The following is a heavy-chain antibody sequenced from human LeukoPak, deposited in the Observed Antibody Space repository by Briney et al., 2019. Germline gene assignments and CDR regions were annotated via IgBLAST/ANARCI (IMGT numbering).Heavy chain of an antibody. CDR2: ISYDGTTK. Sequence: GGSLRLSCAASGFTFSSYGMHWVRQAPGKGLEWVADISYDGTTKYYSDSVKGRFSISRDNSKNTLDLQMNSLRAEDTAVYYCAVTPEGLDIWGQGTKVTVSS. V-gene: IGHV3-30*03. J-gene: IGHJ3*02. D-gene: IGHD1-14*01. CDR3: AVTPEGLDI. CDR1: GFTFSSYG.